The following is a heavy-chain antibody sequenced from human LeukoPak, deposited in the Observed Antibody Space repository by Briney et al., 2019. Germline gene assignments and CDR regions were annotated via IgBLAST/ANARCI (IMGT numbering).Heavy chain of an antibody. CDR2: IDPSDSYT. D-gene: IGHD6-19*01. Sequence: GESLKISCQGSGYSFTSYWISWVRQMPGKGLEWMGRIDPSDSYTNYSPSFQGHVTISADKSISTAYLQWSSLKASDTAMYYCARRGGWSYYYGMDVWGKGTTVTVSS. CDR1: GYSFTSYW. J-gene: IGHJ6*04. V-gene: IGHV5-10-1*01. CDR3: ARRGGWSYYYGMDV.